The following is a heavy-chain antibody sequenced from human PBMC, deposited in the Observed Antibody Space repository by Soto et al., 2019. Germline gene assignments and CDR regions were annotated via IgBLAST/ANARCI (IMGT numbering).Heavy chain of an antibody. Sequence: EVQLVESGGGLVKPGGSLRLSCAASGFTFSSYSMNWVRQAPGKGLEWVSSISSSSSYIYYADSVKGRFTISRDNAKNSRYLQMYSLRAEDTAVYYCARDWRYYYYGMDVWGQGTTVTVSS. J-gene: IGHJ6*02. CDR3: ARDWRYYYYGMDV. V-gene: IGHV3-21*01. CDR2: ISSSSSYI. CDR1: GFTFSSYS.